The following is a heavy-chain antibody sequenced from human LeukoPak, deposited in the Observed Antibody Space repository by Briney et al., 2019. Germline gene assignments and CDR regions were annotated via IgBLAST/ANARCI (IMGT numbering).Heavy chain of an antibody. CDR2: IYVGGNT. CDR1: GFTFSSYS. CDR3: ARTAVTSSSDTLDV. D-gene: IGHD2-21*02. J-gene: IGHJ3*01. Sequence: PGGSLRLSCAASGFTFSSYSMNWVRQAPGKGLEWVSVIYVGGNTHYADSVKGRFTISRDNSKNTLHLEMNSLRVDDTAVYYCARTAVTSSSDTLDVWGQGARVTVFS. V-gene: IGHV3-53*01.